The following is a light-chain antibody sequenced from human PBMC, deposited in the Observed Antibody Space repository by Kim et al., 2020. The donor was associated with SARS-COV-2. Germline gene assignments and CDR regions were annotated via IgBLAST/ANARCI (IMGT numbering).Light chain of an antibody. CDR3: QQYGASSLT. Sequence: SPGERANLACRASQSVSNSRLAGYQQKPGQAPRLLIYDASSRATGITDRFSGSGSGTDFTLTISRLEPEDFAVYYCQQYGASSLTFGGGTKVDIK. J-gene: IGKJ4*01. CDR1: QSVSNSR. V-gene: IGKV3-20*01. CDR2: DAS.